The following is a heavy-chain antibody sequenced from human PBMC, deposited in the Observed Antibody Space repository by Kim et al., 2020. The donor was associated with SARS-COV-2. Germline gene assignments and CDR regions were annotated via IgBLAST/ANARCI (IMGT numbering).Heavy chain of an antibody. CDR3: ARERIHTYSLKYGESDY. CDR2: IYHSGST. CDR1: GYSISSGYY. Sequence: SETLSLTCTVSGYSISSGYYWGWIRQPPGKGLEWIGSIYHSGSTYYNPSLKSRVTISVDTSKNQFSLKLSSVTAADTAVYYCARERIHTYSLKYGESDYWGQGTLVTVSS. D-gene: IGHD5-18*01. J-gene: IGHJ4*02. V-gene: IGHV4-38-2*02.